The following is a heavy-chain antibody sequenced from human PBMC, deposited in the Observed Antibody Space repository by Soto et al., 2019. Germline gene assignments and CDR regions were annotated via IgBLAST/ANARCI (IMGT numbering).Heavy chain of an antibody. V-gene: IGHV4-34*01. CDR3: ASWDCSSTSCQAHDSLAEYFQH. CDR2: INHSGST. CDR1: GGSFSGYY. Sequence: QVQLQQWGAGLLKPSETLSLTCAVYGGSFSGYYWSWIRQPPGKGLEWIGEINHSGSTNYNPSLKSRVTISVETSKNQFSLKLSSVTAADTAVYYCASWDCSSTSCQAHDSLAEYFQHWGQGTLVTVSS. J-gene: IGHJ1*01. D-gene: IGHD2-2*01.